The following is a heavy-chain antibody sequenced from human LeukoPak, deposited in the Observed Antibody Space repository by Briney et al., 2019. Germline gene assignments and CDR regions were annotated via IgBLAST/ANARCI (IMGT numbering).Heavy chain of an antibody. CDR2: ISSSSSYI. Sequence: NAGGSLRLSCAASGFTFSSYSMNWVRQAPGKGLEWVSSISSSSSYIYYADSVKGRFTISRDNAKSSLYLQMDSLRAEDTAVYYCARAIGKSEGYWGQGTLVTVSS. CDR1: GFTFSSYS. D-gene: IGHD4-23*01. J-gene: IGHJ4*02. V-gene: IGHV3-21*01. CDR3: ARAIGKSEGY.